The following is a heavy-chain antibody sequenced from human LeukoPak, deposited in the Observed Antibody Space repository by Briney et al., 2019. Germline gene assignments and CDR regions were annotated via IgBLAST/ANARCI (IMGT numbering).Heavy chain of an antibody. CDR1: GYTFTGYY. J-gene: IGHJ4*02. Sequence: WASVKVSCKASGYTFTGYYLHWVRQAPGQGLEWMGWINPKSGGTNYAQKLQGRVTMTTDTSTSTAYMELRSLRSDDTAVYYCARGRSGTYSFDLWGQGTLITVSS. V-gene: IGHV1-2*02. D-gene: IGHD1-26*01. CDR2: INPKSGGT. CDR3: ARGRSGTYSFDL.